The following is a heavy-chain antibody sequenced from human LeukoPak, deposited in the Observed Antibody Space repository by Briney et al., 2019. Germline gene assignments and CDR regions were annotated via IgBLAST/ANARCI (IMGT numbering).Heavy chain of an antibody. J-gene: IGHJ4*02. Sequence: PGGSLRLSCAASGFTFSSYAMSWVRQAPGKGLEWVSAISGSGGSTYYADSVKGRFTISRDNSKNTLYLQMNSLRAEDTAVYYCAKPLSCSGGSCYSEFDYWGQGTLVTVSS. D-gene: IGHD2-15*01. CDR3: AKPLSCSGGSCYSEFDY. CDR2: ISGSGGST. V-gene: IGHV3-23*01. CDR1: GFTFSSYA.